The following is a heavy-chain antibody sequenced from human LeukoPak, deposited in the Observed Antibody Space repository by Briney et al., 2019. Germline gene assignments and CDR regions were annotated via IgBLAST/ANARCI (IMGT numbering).Heavy chain of an antibody. J-gene: IGHJ3*02. D-gene: IGHD3-3*01. V-gene: IGHV4-39*07. CDR1: GGSISSSSYY. Sequence: PSETLSLTCTVSGGSISSSSYYWGWIRQPPGKGLEWIGSIYYSGSTYYNPSLQSQVTISLDTSKNQFSLRLSSVTAADTAVYYCARGGYGLESFDIWGQGTVVTVSS. CDR3: ARGGYGLESFDI. CDR2: IYYSGST.